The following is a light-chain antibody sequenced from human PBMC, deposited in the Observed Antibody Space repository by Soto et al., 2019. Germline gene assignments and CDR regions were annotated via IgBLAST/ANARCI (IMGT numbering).Light chain of an antibody. J-gene: IGKJ1*01. CDR1: RSISNY. Sequence: DIQMTQSPSSLSASVGDRVTITCRASRSISNYLNWYQQKSGKVPRLLIYAAACLHPGVPSMFSGTGPGTAFTLTITSLQPEDSATYCCQQSYSVPRFGPGTRVDLK. CDR3: QQSYSVPR. CDR2: AAA. V-gene: IGKV1-39*01.